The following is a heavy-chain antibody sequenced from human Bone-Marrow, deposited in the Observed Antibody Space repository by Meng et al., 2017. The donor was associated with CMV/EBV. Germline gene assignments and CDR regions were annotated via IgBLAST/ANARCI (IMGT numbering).Heavy chain of an antibody. CDR2: IYSGGST. J-gene: IGHJ4*02. D-gene: IGHD5-24*01. V-gene: IGHV3-66*01. Sequence: GGSLRLSCAASGFTVSSNYMSWVRQAPGKGLEWVSVIYSGGSTYYADSVKGRFTISRDNARNSLYLQMNSLRAEDTAVYYCAKAVGRMATIPGDYWGQGTLVTVSS. CDR3: AKAVGRMATIPGDY. CDR1: GFTVSSNY.